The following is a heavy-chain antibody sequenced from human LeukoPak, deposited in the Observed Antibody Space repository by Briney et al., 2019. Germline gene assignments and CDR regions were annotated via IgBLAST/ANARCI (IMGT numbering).Heavy chain of an antibody. J-gene: IGHJ4*02. CDR1: GGSISSGDYY. D-gene: IGHD4-17*01. CDR3: ATRVTSEYFDY. Sequence: SETLSLTCTVSGGSISSGDYYWSWIRQHPGKGLEWIGYIHYSGSAYYNPSLKSRVTMSVDTSKNQFSLKLSSVTAADTAVYYCATRVTSEYFDYWGQGTLVTVSS. V-gene: IGHV4-31*03. CDR2: IHYSGSA.